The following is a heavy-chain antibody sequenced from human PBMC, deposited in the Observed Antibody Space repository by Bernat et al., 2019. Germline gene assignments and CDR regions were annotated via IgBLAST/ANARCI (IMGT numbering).Heavy chain of an antibody. J-gene: IGHJ4*02. V-gene: IGHV2-70*15. CDR1: GFSLSTSGMC. Sequence: QVTLRESGPALVKPTQTLTLTCTFSGFSLSTSGMCVSWIRQPPGKALEWLARIDWDDDKYYSTSLKTRLTISKDTSKNQVVLTMTYMDPVDTATYYCARILCPLGVIDYWGQGTLVTVSS. CDR2: IDWDDDK. CDR3: ARILCPLGVIDY. D-gene: IGHD3-16*01.